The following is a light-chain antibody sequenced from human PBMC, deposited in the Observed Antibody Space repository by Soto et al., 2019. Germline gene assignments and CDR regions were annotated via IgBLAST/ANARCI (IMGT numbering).Light chain of an antibody. CDR3: QQYGSSPRT. CDR1: QSVSSSY. V-gene: IGKV3-20*01. Sequence: EIVLTQSPGTLSLSPGERATLSCRASQSVSSSYLAWYQQKPGQAPRLLIYGASSRATGIPDRFSGSGAGTDFTITISRREPDDFAVYYCQQYGSSPRTFGQGTKVESK. CDR2: GAS. J-gene: IGKJ1*01.